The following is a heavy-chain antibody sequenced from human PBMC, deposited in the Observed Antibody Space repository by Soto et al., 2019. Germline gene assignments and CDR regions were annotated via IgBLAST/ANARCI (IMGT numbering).Heavy chain of an antibody. CDR1: GFSFSNSA. V-gene: IGHV1-58*01. CDR2: IVVGSGTT. D-gene: IGHD2-15*01. J-gene: IGHJ3*02. Sequence: VAPVKVSCKTSGFSFSNSAVQWVRQPRGQRFEWMGWIVVGSGTTNYAQKIRERVTITRDMSTSTAHMEVSSLSSEDKAVDYCAAELYSGRSCCSFHIWCRGTIGT. CDR3: AAELYSGRSCCSFHI.